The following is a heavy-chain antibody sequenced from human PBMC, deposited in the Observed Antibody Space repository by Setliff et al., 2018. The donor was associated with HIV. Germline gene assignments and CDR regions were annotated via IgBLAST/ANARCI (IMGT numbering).Heavy chain of an antibody. CDR1: GYSFSTYW. CDR2: IYPGDSDA. J-gene: IGHJ4*02. Sequence: GESLKISCKGSGYSFSTYWIVWVRQMPGKGLEWMGIIYPGDSDARYSPSFQGQVTISTDKSISTAYLQWSSLKASDTAIYYCARREYSSSWTDPYFDFWGQGTLVTVSS. CDR3: ARREYSSSWTDPYFDF. D-gene: IGHD6-13*01. V-gene: IGHV5-51*01.